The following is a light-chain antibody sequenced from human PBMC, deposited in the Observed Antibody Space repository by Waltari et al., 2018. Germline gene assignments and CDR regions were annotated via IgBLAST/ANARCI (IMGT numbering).Light chain of an antibody. CDR3: QVWDANTDPGV. J-gene: IGLJ1*01. CDR2: YDN. CDR1: NIASKS. V-gene: IGLV3-21*01. Sequence: SYVLTPPPSVSVAPGETARITCGGNNIASKSVHLYRQRPGQAPVVVISYDNDRAAGIPERFSGSNSGNTATLTISRVEAGDEADYYCQVWDANTDPGVFGTGTEVTVL.